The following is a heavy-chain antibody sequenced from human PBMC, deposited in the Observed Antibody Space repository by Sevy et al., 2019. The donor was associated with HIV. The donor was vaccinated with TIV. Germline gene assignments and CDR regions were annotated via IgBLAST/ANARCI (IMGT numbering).Heavy chain of an antibody. J-gene: IGHJ4*02. V-gene: IGHV4-59*01. CDR3: ARDSGAYIPIFDS. CDR2: VSHSGFT. D-gene: IGHD1-26*01. CDR1: GGSMSSFY. Sequence: SETLSLTCTFSGGSMSSFYWNWIRQSPGKGLEWIGYVSHSGFTNYNPSLESRVTISVDTSKSQFSLKLKSVTAADTAVYYCARDSGAYIPIFDSWGLGTLVTVSS.